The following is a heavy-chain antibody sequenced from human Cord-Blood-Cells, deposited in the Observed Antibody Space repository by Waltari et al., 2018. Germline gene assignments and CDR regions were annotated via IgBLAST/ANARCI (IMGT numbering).Heavy chain of an antibody. J-gene: IGHJ3*02. CDR3: ARVPLGVVPAAKGAFDI. Sequence: QVQLVQSGAEVKKPGASVKVSCKASGYTFTSYDINWVRQATGQGLEWMGWMNPNSGNTGYAQKFQGGGTITRNTYISTAYMELSSLRSEETAVYYCARVPLGVVPAAKGAFDIWGQGTMVTVSS. CDR2: MNPNSGNT. CDR1: GYTFTSYD. D-gene: IGHD2-2*01. V-gene: IGHV1-8*03.